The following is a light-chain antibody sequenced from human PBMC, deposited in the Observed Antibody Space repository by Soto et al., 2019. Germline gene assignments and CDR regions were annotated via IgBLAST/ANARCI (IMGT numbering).Light chain of an antibody. Sequence: EIVMTQSPATLSVSPGERATLSCRASQSVSTNLAWYQQKPGQAPRLLIYGASTRATGVPARISGSGSGTEFTLTISRLQSEDFAVYYCQQYNNWPPLTFGGGTTVDIK. CDR2: GAS. CDR3: QQYNNWPPLT. J-gene: IGKJ4*01. CDR1: QSVSTN. V-gene: IGKV3-15*01.